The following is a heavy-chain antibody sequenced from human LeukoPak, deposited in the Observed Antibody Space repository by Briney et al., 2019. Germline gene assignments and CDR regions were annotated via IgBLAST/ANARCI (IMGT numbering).Heavy chain of an antibody. CDR2: IYSGGST. V-gene: IGHV3-66*02. D-gene: IGHD3-3*01. CDR1: GFTVSSNY. J-gene: IGHJ4*02. CDR3: ARASYTSDFWSGYYDFDY. Sequence: GGSLSLSCPAPGFTVSSNYIGWVRQAPGKGLGWVSVIYSGGSTYYADSVKGRFTISRDNSKNTLYLQMNSLRAEDTAVYYCARASYTSDFWSGYYDFDYWGQGTLVTVSS.